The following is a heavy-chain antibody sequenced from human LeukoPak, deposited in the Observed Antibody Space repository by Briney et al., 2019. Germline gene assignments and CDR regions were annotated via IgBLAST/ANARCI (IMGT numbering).Heavy chain of an antibody. Sequence: GGSLRLSCAAPGFTFRNYAMTWVRQAPGKGLEWVSALTGSGDNTYYADSVKGRFTISRDNSKNTLFLQTTSLRAEGTALYYCARIHDYSNYFHWYFDLWGRGTLVTVSS. D-gene: IGHD4-11*01. J-gene: IGHJ2*01. CDR1: GFTFRNYA. V-gene: IGHV3-23*01. CDR2: LTGSGDNT. CDR3: ARIHDYSNYFHWYFDL.